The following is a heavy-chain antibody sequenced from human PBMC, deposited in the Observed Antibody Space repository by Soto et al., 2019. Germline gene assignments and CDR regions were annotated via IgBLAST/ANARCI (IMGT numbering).Heavy chain of an antibody. Sequence: GASVKVSCKASGYTFTDYGITWLRQAPGQGLEWMGWISTKNGDTNLAQRFRGRVTLTTDTSTTTAYMDLRSLTPDDTAVYYCARDPPETPSDYWGQGTLVTSPQ. CDR1: GYTFTDYG. V-gene: IGHV1-18*01. CDR2: ISTKNGDT. J-gene: IGHJ4*02. CDR3: ARDPPETPSDY.